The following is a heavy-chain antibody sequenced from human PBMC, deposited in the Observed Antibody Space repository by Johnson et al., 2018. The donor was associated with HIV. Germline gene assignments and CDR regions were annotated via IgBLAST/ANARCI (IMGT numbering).Heavy chain of an antibody. CDR3: ARDPGNGGRPFDAFDI. CDR1: GFTFTTYA. J-gene: IGHJ3*02. CDR2: ISYDGSNK. V-gene: IGHV3-30*04. Sequence: QMLLVESGGGVVQPGRSLRLSCAASGFTFTTYAMHWVRQAPGKGLEWVAVISYDGSNKYYADSVKGRFTISRDNAKNSLYLQMNSLRGEDTADYYCARDPGNGGRPFDAFDIWGQGTMVTVSS. D-gene: IGHD4-23*01.